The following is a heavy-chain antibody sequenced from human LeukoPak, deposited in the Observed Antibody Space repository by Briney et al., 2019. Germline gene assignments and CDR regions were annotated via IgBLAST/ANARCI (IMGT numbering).Heavy chain of an antibody. V-gene: IGHV3-23*01. D-gene: IGHD2-15*01. CDR1: GFTFSSYA. CDR3: AKLPTIAATGNWFDP. CDR2: ISGSGGST. J-gene: IGHJ5*02. Sequence: GGSLRLSCAASGFTFSSYAMSWVRQAPGKGLEWVSAISGSGGSTYYADSVKGRFTISRDNSKSTLYLQMNSLRAEDTAVYYCAKLPTIAATGNWFDPWGQGTLVTVSS.